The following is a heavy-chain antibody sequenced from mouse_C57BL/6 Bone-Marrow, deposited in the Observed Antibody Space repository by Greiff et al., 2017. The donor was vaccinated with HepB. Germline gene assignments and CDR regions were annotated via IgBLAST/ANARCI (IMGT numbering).Heavy chain of an antibody. CDR2: IDPEDGDT. CDR3: TTWEGVTTVVANHLDY. D-gene: IGHD1-1*01. V-gene: IGHV14-1*01. CDR1: GFNIKDYY. Sequence: VQLKESGAELVRPGASVKLSCTASGFNIKDYYMHWVKQRPEQGLEWIGRIDPEDGDTEYAPKFQGKATMTADTSSNTAYLQLSSLTSEDTAVYYCTTWEGVTTVVANHLDYWGQGTTLTVSS. J-gene: IGHJ2*01.